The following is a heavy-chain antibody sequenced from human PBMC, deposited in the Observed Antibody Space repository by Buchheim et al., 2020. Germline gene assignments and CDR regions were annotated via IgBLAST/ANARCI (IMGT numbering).Heavy chain of an antibody. J-gene: IGHJ6*02. V-gene: IGHV4-61*01. D-gene: IGHD3-3*01. Sequence: QVQLQESGPGLVKPSETLSLTCTVSGGSVSSGSYYWSWIRQPPGKGLEWIGYIYYSGSTNYNPSLKSRVTISVDTSKNQFSLKLSSVTAADTAVYYCARGSAAGVVKIYYYYYGMDVWGQGTT. CDR1: GGSVSSGSYY. CDR3: ARGSAAGVVKIYYYYYGMDV. CDR2: IYYSGST.